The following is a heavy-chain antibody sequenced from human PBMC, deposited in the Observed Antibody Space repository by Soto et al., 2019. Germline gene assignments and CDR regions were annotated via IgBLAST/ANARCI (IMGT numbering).Heavy chain of an antibody. CDR1: GSTFTSYD. CDR2: MNPNSGDT. V-gene: IGHV1-8*01. J-gene: IGHJ5*02. Sequence: QVQLVQSGAEVKKPGASVKVSCKASGSTFTSYDINWVRQATGQGLEYLGWMNPNSGDTAYVQKFHGSLTMTWDTSITTAYMELSGLRSEDTALYFCARGVKYGAYSRWFDPWGQGTLVTVSS. CDR3: ARGVKYGAYSRWFDP. D-gene: IGHD4-17*01.